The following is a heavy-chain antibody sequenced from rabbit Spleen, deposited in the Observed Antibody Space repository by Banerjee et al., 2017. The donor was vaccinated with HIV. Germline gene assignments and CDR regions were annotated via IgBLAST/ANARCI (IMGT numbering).Heavy chain of an antibody. V-gene: IGHV1S7*01. J-gene: IGHJ4*01. CDR2: IDLVFGST. CDR1: GFDFSGDY. Sequence: QLKETGGGLVQPGGSLTLSCKASGFDFSGDYMSWVRQAPGKGLEWIGYIDLVFGSTYYASWVNGRFTISSHNAQNTLYLQLNGLTVADTATYFCVRGASSSGYYNLWGPGTLVTVS. D-gene: IGHD1-1*01. CDR3: VRGASSSGYYNL.